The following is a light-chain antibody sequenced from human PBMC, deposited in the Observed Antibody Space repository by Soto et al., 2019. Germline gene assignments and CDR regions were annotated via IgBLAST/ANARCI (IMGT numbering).Light chain of an antibody. Sequence: QSVLTQPPSTSGTPGQRVTISCSGSRSNIGRSTVNWYKQLPGTAPKVLVYSTNQRPSGVPDRFSGSKSGTSASLAISGLQSEDEADYYCAAWDDTLSVWVFGGGTKVTVL. V-gene: IGLV1-44*01. CDR1: RSNIGRST. CDR3: AAWDDTLSVWV. CDR2: STN. J-gene: IGLJ3*02.